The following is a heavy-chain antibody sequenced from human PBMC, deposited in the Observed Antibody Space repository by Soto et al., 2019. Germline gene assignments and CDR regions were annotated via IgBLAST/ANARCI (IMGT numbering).Heavy chain of an antibody. CDR2: IYHSGST. CDR3: ARVRDCSGGSCYSGIWFDP. V-gene: IGHV4-30-2*05. J-gene: IGHJ5*02. D-gene: IGHD2-15*01. Sequence: SETLSLTCAVSGGSISSGGYSWSWIRQPPGKGLEWIGYIYHSGSTYYNPSLKSRVTISVDTSKNQFSLKLSSVTAADTAVYYCARVRDCSGGSCYSGIWFDPWGQGTLVTVSS. CDR1: GGSISSGGYS.